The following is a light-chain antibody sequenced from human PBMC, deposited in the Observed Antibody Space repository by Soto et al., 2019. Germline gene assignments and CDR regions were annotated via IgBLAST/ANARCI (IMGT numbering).Light chain of an antibody. J-gene: IGKJ2*01. CDR2: GAS. Sequence: EMVMTQSPATLSVSPGERATLSCRASQNLSRNLAWYQQQPGQAPRLLIYGASTRATGILDRFSGSGSGTDFTLTISSLQSEDFAVYYCQQYDNWPHTFGQGTKLEIK. V-gene: IGKV3-15*01. CDR1: QNLSRN. CDR3: QQYDNWPHT.